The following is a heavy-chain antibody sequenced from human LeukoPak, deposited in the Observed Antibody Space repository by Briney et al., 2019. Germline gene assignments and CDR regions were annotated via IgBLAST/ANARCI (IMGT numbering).Heavy chain of an antibody. V-gene: IGHV3-48*04. Sequence: GGSLRLSCAASGFTFSNYNMNWVRQAPGKGLEWVSYIRSDSSIIYYADSAKGRFTISRDNAKNSLYLQMNSLRAEDTAVYYCARGSYYDSAGHPFDYWGQGTLVTVSS. CDR2: IRSDSSII. CDR1: GFTFSNYN. J-gene: IGHJ4*02. D-gene: IGHD3-22*01. CDR3: ARGSYYDSAGHPFDY.